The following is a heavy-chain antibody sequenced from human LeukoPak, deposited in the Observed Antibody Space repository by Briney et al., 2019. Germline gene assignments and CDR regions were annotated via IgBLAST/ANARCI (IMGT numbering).Heavy chain of an antibody. J-gene: IGHJ4*02. V-gene: IGHV1-2*02. CDR2: INPNSGGT. D-gene: IGHD2-2*01. Sequence: ASVKVSCKASGYTFTSYDINWVRQATGQGLEWMGWINPNSGGTNYAQKFQGRVTMTRDTSISTAYMELSRLRSDDTAVYYCARGGDIVVVPAAAGDYWGQGTLVTVSS. CDR1: GYTFTSYD. CDR3: ARGGDIVVVPAAAGDY.